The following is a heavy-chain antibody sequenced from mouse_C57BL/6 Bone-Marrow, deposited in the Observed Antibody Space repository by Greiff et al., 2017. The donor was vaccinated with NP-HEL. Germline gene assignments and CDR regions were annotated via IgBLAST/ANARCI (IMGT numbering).Heavy chain of an antibody. Sequence: QVQLQQPGAELVKPGASVKLSCKASGYTFTSYWMHWVKHMPGQGLEWIGMIHPNSGSTNYNEKFKSKATLTVDKSSSTAYMQLSSLTSEDSAVYYCARDYYGSPFAYWGQGTLVTVSA. D-gene: IGHD1-1*01. V-gene: IGHV1-64*01. CDR3: ARDYYGSPFAY. J-gene: IGHJ3*01. CDR1: GYTFTSYW. CDR2: IHPNSGST.